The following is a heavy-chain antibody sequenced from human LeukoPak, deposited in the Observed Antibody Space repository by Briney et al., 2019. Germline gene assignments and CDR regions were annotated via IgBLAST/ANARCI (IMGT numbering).Heavy chain of an antibody. CDR1: GFTVSSNY. Sequence: LPGGSLRLSCAAPGFTVSSNYMSWVRQAPGKGLEWVSVIYSGGSTYYADSVKGRFTISRDNSKNTLYLQMNSLRAEDTAVYYCARVVGYCSGGNCYAYYFDYWGQGTLVTVSS. CDR3: ARVVGYCSGGNCYAYYFDY. V-gene: IGHV3-53*01. J-gene: IGHJ4*02. D-gene: IGHD2-15*01. CDR2: IYSGGST.